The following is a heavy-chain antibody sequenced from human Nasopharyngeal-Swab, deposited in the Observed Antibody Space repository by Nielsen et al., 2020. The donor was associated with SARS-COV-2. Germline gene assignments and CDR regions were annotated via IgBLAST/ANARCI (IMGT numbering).Heavy chain of an antibody. J-gene: IGHJ6*03. Sequence: WVRQAPGQRLEWMGWINAGNGNTKCSQKFQGRVTITRDTSASTAYMELSSLRSEDTAVYYCASSTAAGTNYYYYHMDVWGKGTTVTVSS. D-gene: IGHD6-13*01. CDR3: ASSTAAGTNYYYYHMDV. CDR2: INAGNGNT. V-gene: IGHV1-3*01.